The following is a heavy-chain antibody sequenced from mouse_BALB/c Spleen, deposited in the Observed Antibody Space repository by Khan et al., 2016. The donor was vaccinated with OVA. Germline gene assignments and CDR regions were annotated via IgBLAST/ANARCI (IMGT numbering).Heavy chain of an antibody. CDR2: ISTYYGHA. J-gene: IGHJ3*01. CDR3: TRGRGGNRFAY. Sequence: VQLQQSGAELVRPGVSVKISCKGSGYTFTDFTMHWVKQSHAMSLEWIGVISTYYGHATYNQKFKDKATMTVDKSSSTAYMELARLTSEDSAIYYCTRGRGGNRFAYWGQGTLVTVSA. V-gene: IGHV1S137*01. CDR1: GYTFTDFT.